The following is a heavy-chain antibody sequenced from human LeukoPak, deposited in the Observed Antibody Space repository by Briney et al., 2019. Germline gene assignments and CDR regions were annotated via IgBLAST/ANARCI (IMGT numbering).Heavy chain of an antibody. V-gene: IGHV4-38-2*01. CDR2: IYHSGST. Sequence: SETLSLTCAVSGYSISSGYYWGWIRQPPGKGLEWIGNIYHSGSTYYNPSLKSRVTISVDTSKNQFSLKLSSVTAADTAVYYCAKLTQYYDFWSGYSPVWFDPWGQGTLVTVSS. CDR1: GYSISSGYY. D-gene: IGHD3-3*01. CDR3: AKLTQYYDFWSGYSPVWFDP. J-gene: IGHJ5*02.